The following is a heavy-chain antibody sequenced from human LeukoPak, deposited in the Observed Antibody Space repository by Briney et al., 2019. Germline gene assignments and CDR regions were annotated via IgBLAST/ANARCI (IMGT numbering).Heavy chain of an antibody. CDR2: TYYRSRWFN. J-gene: IGHJ4*02. D-gene: IGHD1-26*01. CDR1: GDSVSSNSAA. Sequence: SQTLSLTCAISGDSVSSNSAAWNWIRQSPSRGLEWLGRTYYRSRWFNDYAMSVKSRIIINADTSKNQFSLQMNSVTPDDTAVYYCARATVGANDYWGQGVLVTVSS. V-gene: IGHV6-1*01. CDR3: ARATVGANDY.